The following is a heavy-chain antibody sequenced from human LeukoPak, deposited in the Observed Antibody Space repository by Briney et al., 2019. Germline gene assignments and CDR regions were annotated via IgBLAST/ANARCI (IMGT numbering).Heavy chain of an antibody. D-gene: IGHD6-19*01. V-gene: IGHV3-64*01. Sequence: GGSVRLSCAASGFTFSIYAMHWVRQAPGKGLEYVSAISSNGGSTYYANSVKGRFTISRDNVKNSLYLQMNSLRAEDTAVYYCARVRIVAGTDYWGQGTLVTVSS. CDR2: ISSNGGST. CDR1: GFTFSIYA. CDR3: ARVRIVAGTDY. J-gene: IGHJ4*02.